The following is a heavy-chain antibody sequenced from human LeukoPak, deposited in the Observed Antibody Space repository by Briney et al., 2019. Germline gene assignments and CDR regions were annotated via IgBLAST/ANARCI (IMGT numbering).Heavy chain of an antibody. Sequence: GGSLRLSCAASGFTFSDYYMSWVRQAPGKGLEWVSYISSSGSTIYYADSVKGRFTISRDNAKNSLYLQMNSLRAEDTAVYYCARWSQAPGYYYGMEVWGQGTTVTVSS. J-gene: IGHJ6*02. CDR3: ARWSQAPGYYYGMEV. CDR1: GFTFSDYY. V-gene: IGHV3-11*01. CDR2: ISSSGSTI.